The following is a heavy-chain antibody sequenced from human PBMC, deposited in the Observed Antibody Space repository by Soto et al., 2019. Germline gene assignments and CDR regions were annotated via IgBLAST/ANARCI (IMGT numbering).Heavy chain of an antibody. CDR3: ARGGYCSSTSCYRYYYYYGMDV. D-gene: IGHD2-2*01. CDR2: IYHSGST. Sequence: PSETLSLTCAVSGGSISGSNWLSWVRQPPGKGLEWIGEIYHSGSTNYNPSLKSRVTISVDKSKNQFSLKLSSVTAADTAVYYCARGGYCSSTSCYRYYYYYGMDVWGQGTTVTVSS. J-gene: IGHJ6*02. CDR1: GGSISGSNW. V-gene: IGHV4-4*02.